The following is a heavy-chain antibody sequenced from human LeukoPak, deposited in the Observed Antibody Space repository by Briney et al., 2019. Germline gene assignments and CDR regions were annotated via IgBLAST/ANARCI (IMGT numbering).Heavy chain of an antibody. V-gene: IGHV3-74*01. CDR1: GFTFSSDW. CDR3: ARPYSSGWYQDFDY. J-gene: IGHJ4*02. CDR2: INSDGSST. Sequence: GGSLRLSCAASGFTFSSDWMHWVRQAPGKGLVWVSRINSDGSSTSYADSVKGRFTISRDNAKNTLYLQMNSLRAEDTAVYYCARPYSSGWYQDFDYWGQGTLVTVSS. D-gene: IGHD6-19*01.